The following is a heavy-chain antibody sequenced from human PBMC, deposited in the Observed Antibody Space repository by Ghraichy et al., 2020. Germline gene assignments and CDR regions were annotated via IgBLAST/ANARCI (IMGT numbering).Heavy chain of an antibody. V-gene: IGHV3-64*01. CDR2: ISSDGGKT. J-gene: IGHJ4*02. D-gene: IGHD1-26*01. CDR3: ARVLSGSYSDLDF. CDR1: GFSFSTYG. Sequence: GESLNISCVASGFSFSTYGLHWVRQAPGKGLEYVSAISSDGGKTYYAPSLRGRFTISRDNSKNTLYLQMGSLRAEDMAVYFCARVLSGSYSDLDFWGQGTLVTVSS.